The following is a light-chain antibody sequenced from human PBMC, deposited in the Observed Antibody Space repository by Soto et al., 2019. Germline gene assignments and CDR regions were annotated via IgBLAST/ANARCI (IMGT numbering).Light chain of an antibody. J-gene: IGLJ2*01. V-gene: IGLV2-14*01. CDR1: SSDVGGYNY. CDR2: EVS. CDR3: ISFSSSSSLDVV. Sequence: QSALTQPASVSGSPGQSITISCTGTSSDVGGYNYVSWYQQHPGKAPKLIIFEVSDRPSGVSYRFSGSKSGNTASLTISGLQAEDEAHYFCISFSSSSSLDVVFGGGTKLTVL.